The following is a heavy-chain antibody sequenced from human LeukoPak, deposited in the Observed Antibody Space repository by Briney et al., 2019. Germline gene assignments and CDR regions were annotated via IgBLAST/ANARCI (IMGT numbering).Heavy chain of an antibody. CDR2: IRYDGSNK. D-gene: IGHD3-10*01. CDR1: GFTFSSYG. CDR3: AKDMTPFFYGSGRDYFDY. Sequence: GGSLRLSCAASGFTFSSYGMHWVRQAPGKGLEWVAFIRYDGSNKYYADSVKGRFTISRDNSKNTLYLQMNSLRAEDPAVYYCAKDMTPFFYGSGRDYFDYWGQGTLVTVSS. V-gene: IGHV3-30*02. J-gene: IGHJ4*02.